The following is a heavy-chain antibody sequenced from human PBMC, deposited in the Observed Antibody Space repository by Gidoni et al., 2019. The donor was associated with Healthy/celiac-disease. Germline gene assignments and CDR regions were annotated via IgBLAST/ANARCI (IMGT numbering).Heavy chain of an antibody. Sequence: QVQLQESGPGLVKPSQTLSLTCTVSGGSISSGRYYWSWIRQPAGKGLEWIGRIYTSGSTNYNPSLKSRVTISVDTSKNQFSLKLSSVTAADTAVYYCAVTYYYDSSGYYRHDAFDIWGQGTMVTVSS. CDR3: AVTYYYDSSGYYRHDAFDI. CDR1: GGSISSGRYY. CDR2: IYTSGST. D-gene: IGHD3-22*01. J-gene: IGHJ3*02. V-gene: IGHV4-61*02.